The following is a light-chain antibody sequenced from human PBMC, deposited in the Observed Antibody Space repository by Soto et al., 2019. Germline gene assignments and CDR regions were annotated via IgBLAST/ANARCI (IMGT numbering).Light chain of an antibody. CDR1: QSVSSRY. J-gene: IGKJ1*01. CDR3: QQYGTSPSWA. V-gene: IGKV3-20*01. Sequence: EIVLTQSPCTLSLSPGERATVSCRASQSVSSRYLAWYQQKPGQAPRLLIYGASTRATGIPDRFSGSGSGTDFTLTISRLEPKDFAVYYCQQYGTSPSWAFGQGTKVDVK. CDR2: GAS.